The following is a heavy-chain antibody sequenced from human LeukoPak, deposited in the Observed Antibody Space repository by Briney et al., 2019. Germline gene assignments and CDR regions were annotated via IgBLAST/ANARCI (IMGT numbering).Heavy chain of an antibody. CDR2: IYTSGST. D-gene: IGHD5-18*01. Sequence: SETLSLTCTVSGGSISSYYGSWIRQPAGKGLEWIGRIYTSGSTNYNPSLKSRVTMSVDTSKNQFSLKLSSVTAADTAVYYCARELSGYSYGGLPPQLIDYWGQGTLVTVSS. CDR1: GGSISSYY. V-gene: IGHV4-4*07. J-gene: IGHJ4*02. CDR3: ARELSGYSYGGLPPQLIDY.